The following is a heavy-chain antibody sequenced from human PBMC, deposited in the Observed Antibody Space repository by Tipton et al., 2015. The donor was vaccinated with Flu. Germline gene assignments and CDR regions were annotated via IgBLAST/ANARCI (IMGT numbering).Heavy chain of an antibody. J-gene: IGHJ5*02. V-gene: IGHV3-9*01. CDR3: AKDKGPMALGTFDP. CDR2: ISWNSGSI. D-gene: IGHD3-10*01. Sequence: SLRLSCAASGFTFDDYAMHWVRQAPGKGLEWVSGISWNSGSIGYADSVKGRFTISRDNAKNSLYLQMNSLRAEDTALYYCAKDKGPMALGTFDPWGQGTLVTVSS. CDR1: GFTFDDYA.